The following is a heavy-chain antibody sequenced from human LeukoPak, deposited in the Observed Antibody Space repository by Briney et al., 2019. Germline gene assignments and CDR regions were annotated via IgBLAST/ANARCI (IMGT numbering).Heavy chain of an antibody. CDR1: GFTFSSYW. Sequence: GGSLRLSCAASGFTFSSYWMSWVRQAPGKGLEWVANIKQDGSEKYYVDSVKGRFTISRDNAKNSLYLQMNSLRAEDTALYYCAKDIGVAAAGYYYYYMDVWGKGTTVTVSS. CDR2: IKQDGSEK. J-gene: IGHJ6*03. D-gene: IGHD6-13*01. CDR3: AKDIGVAAAGYYYYYMDV. V-gene: IGHV3-7*03.